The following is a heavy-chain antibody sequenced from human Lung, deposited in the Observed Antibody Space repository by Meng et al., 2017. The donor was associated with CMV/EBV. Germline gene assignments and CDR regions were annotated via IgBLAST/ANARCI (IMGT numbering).Heavy chain of an antibody. J-gene: IGHJ4*02. CDR1: LGSISSGSYY. D-gene: IGHD6-19*01. CDR2: IHYTGST. CDR3: ARTQWHVGYFDN. Sequence: SXTXSLXCTLSLGSISSGSYYWGWLRQPPGKGLEWIGSIHYTGSTNYHPSLKTRVPISEATSKNEFSLTLTSVTAADTAVYYCARTQWHVGYFDNGGQGTXVTVSS. V-gene: IGHV4-39*07.